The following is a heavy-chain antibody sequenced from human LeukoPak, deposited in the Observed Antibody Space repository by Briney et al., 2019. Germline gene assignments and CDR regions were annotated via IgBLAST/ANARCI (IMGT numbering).Heavy chain of an antibody. CDR2: ISSSSSYI. D-gene: IGHD1-26*01. V-gene: IGHV3-21*01. Sequence: PGGSLRLSCAASGFTSSSYSMNWVRQAPGKGLEWVSSISSSSSYIYYADSVKGRFTISRDNDKNSLYLQMNSLRAEDTAVYYCASLTGGSYDWFDPWGQGTLVTVSS. CDR3: ASLTGGSYDWFDP. CDR1: GFTSSSYS. J-gene: IGHJ5*02.